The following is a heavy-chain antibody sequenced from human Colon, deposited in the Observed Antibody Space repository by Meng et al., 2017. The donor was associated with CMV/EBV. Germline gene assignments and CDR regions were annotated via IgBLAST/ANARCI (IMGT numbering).Heavy chain of an antibody. CDR3: ATSPLEWDFWSDYFYFDN. V-gene: IGHV3-15*01. CDR2: IKSDETT. D-gene: IGHD3-3*01. J-gene: IGHJ4*02. Sequence: GESLKISCATSGFDFRHAWMSWLRQAPGKGPEWVGRIKSDETTAYAAPVQGRFTISRDISKNTLYLQLNSLNSEDAVVYYCATSPLEWDFWSDYFYFDNWGQGALVTVSS. CDR1: GFDFRHAW.